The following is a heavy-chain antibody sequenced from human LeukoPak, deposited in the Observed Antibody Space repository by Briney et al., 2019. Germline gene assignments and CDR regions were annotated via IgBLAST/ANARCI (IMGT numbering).Heavy chain of an antibody. J-gene: IGHJ4*02. D-gene: IGHD6-6*01. Sequence: SETLSLTCAVYGGSFTGYYWNWIRQPPGKGLEWIGEINHSGSTNYNPSLKSRVTISVDTSKSQFSLKLTSVTAADTAVYFYARNSAYSSSSGTNLWGQGTLVTVSS. CDR2: INHSGST. V-gene: IGHV4-34*01. CDR3: ARNSAYSSSSGTNL. CDR1: GGSFTGYY.